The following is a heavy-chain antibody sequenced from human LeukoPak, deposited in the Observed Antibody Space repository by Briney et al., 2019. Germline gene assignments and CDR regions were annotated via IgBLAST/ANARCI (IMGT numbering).Heavy chain of an antibody. CDR3: AKPPLALPSAFDI. CDR2: IKSDGTST. D-gene: IGHD2-2*01. V-gene: IGHV3-74*01. J-gene: IGHJ3*02. CDR1: GIIFSSYW. Sequence: GGSLRLSCAASGIIFSSYWMHCVRQAPGKGLVWVSRIKSDGTSTNYADSVKGRFTISRDNAKNTLHLQMNSLRAEDTAVYYCAKPPLALPSAFDIWGQRTVVTVSS.